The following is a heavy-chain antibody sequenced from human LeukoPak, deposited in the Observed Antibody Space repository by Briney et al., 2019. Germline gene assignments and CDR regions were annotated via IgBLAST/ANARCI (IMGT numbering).Heavy chain of an antibody. CDR1: GFTFSSYA. CDR2: IKQDGSEK. CDR3: ARGAAMVQY. V-gene: IGHV3-7*01. Sequence: GGSLRLSCAASGFTFSSYAMSWVRQAPGKGLEWVANIKQDGSEKYYVDSVKGRFTISRDNAKNSLYLQMNSLRAEDTAVYYCARGAAMVQYWGQGTLVTVSS. J-gene: IGHJ4*02. D-gene: IGHD5-18*01.